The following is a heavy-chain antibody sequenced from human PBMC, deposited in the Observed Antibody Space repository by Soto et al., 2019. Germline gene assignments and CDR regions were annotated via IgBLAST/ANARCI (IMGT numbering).Heavy chain of an antibody. CDR3: ARGREMVWFGEETFGVDV. J-gene: IGHJ6*02. V-gene: IGHV4-34*02. Sequence: QVQLQQWGAGLLKPSATLSLTCAVHGGSFSGYYWTWIRQAPGKGLEWVGEATHSGGTNYSPSLRSRVTISVDTSRKQFSRRLSSVTAADTAIYYCARGREMVWFGEETFGVDVWGQGTTVTVSS. CDR1: GGSFSGYY. D-gene: IGHD3-10*01. CDR2: ATHSGGT.